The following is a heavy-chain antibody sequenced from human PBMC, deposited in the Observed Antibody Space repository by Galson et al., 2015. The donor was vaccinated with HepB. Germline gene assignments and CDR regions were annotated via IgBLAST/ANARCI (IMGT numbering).Heavy chain of an antibody. CDR1: GFTFTSYA. V-gene: IGHV3-23*01. CDR3: AKAQVRGYSYGYGHNGMDV. Sequence: SLRLSCAASGFTFTSYAMSWVRQAPGKGLEWVSAISGSGASTYNADPVKGRFTVSRDNSKNTLYLQMNSLRAEDTAVYYCAKAQVRGYSYGYGHNGMDVWGQGTTVTVSS. J-gene: IGHJ6*02. CDR2: ISGSGAST. D-gene: IGHD5-18*01.